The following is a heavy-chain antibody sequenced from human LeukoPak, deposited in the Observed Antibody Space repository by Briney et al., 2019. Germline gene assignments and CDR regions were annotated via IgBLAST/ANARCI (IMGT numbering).Heavy chain of an antibody. Sequence: GGSLRLSCAASGFTFSSYSMNWVRQAPGKGLEWVSSISSSSSYIYYADSVKGRFTISRDNAKNSLYLQMDSLRAEDTAVYYCARGGSKTFDFWGQGTLVTVSS. CDR1: GFTFSSYS. J-gene: IGHJ4*02. V-gene: IGHV3-21*04. CDR2: ISSSSSYI. CDR3: ARGGSKTFDF.